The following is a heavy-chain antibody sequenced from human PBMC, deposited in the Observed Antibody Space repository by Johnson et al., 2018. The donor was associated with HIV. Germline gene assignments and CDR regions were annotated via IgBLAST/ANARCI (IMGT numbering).Heavy chain of an antibody. CDR2: IKSENDGGTT. V-gene: IGHV3-15*01. CDR1: GFTFSNAW. Sequence: VQLVESGGGVVRPGGSLRLSCVASGFTFSNAWLSWVRQAAGEGLEWVGRIKSENDGGTTDYAEPVKGRFTISRDDSKNMLHLQMNSLRAEDTAVYYCASRRGIHSSNWDEAFAIWGQGTVVSVSS. CDR3: ASRRGIHSSNWDEAFAI. D-gene: IGHD6-13*01. J-gene: IGHJ3*02.